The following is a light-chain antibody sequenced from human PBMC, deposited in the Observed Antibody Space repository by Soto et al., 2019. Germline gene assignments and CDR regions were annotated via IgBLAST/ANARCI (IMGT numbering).Light chain of an antibody. CDR3: TSYAGGNNV. V-gene: IGLV2-8*01. CDR1: SSDVGGYNY. CDR2: EVN. J-gene: IGLJ1*01. Sequence: QSVLTQPPSASGSPGQSVTISCTGPSSDVGGYNYVSWYQQHPGKVPKLMIYEVNKRPSGVPDRFSGSKSGNTASLTVSGLQAEDEADYYCTSYAGGNNVFGTGTKVTVL.